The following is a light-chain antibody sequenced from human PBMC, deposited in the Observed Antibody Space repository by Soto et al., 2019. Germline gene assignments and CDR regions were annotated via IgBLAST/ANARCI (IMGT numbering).Light chain of an antibody. V-gene: IGKV3-20*01. J-gene: IGKJ5*01. Sequence: EVVLTQSPATLSLSPGERATLSCRASQSVSSRYLAWYQQKPGQAPRLLIYGASSRATGIPDRFSGSGSGTDFTLTINRLEPEDFAVYYCQQYGSSPPINFGQGTRLEIK. CDR2: GAS. CDR3: QQYGSSPPIN. CDR1: QSVSSRY.